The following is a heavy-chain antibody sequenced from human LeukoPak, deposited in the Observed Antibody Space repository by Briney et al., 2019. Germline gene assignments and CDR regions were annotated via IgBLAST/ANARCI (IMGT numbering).Heavy chain of an antibody. D-gene: IGHD4-23*01. CDR3: ARADYGGSLFFDY. V-gene: IGHV3-7*04. Sequence: GSLRLSCAASGFTLSSYWMSWVRQAPGKGLEWVANIKQDGSEINYVDSVKGRFTISRDNAKNSMLLQMNSLRAEDTAVYYCARADYGGSLFFDYWGQGALVTVSS. CDR2: IKQDGSEI. J-gene: IGHJ4*02. CDR1: GFTLSSYW.